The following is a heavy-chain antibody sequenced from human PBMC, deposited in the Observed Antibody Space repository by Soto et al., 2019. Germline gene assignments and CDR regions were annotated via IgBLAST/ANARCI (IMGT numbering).Heavy chain of an antibody. V-gene: IGHV3-30*04. Sequence: GGSLRLSCAASGFSFSSYAMHWVRQAPGKGLEWLSFISYDGRNEYYADSVKGRFTVSRDSSENTLYLQINTLKPEDTAVYYCARDGCPNGVCFNDYWGQGTLVTVLL. D-gene: IGHD2-8*01. CDR2: ISYDGRNE. J-gene: IGHJ4*02. CDR3: ARDGCPNGVCFNDY. CDR1: GFSFSSYA.